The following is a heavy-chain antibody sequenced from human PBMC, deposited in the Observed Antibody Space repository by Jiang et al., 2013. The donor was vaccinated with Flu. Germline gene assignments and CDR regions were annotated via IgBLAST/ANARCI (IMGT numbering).Heavy chain of an antibody. CDR2: SIIVGAP. V-gene: IGHV4-39*01. Sequence: SSSSYVLGLGSASPHGRGWSGLGVSIIVGAPTTTRPSKSRVTISLDTSNNQXSLQLSSVTAADTAVYYCARQDCSSTSCYGWFDPWGQGTLVTVSS. J-gene: IGHJ5*02. D-gene: IGHD2-2*01. CDR1: SSSSYV. CDR3: ARQDCSSTSCYGWFDP.